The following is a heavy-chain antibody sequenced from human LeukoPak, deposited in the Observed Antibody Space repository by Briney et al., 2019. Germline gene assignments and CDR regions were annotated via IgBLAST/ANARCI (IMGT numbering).Heavy chain of an antibody. Sequence: ASVKVSCKASGYTFTSYGISWVRQAPGQGLEWMGWISAYNGNTNYAQKLQGRVTMTTDTSTGTAYTELRSLRSDDTAVYYCARDRYCSSTSCSFDYWGQGTLVTVSS. CDR1: GYTFTSYG. D-gene: IGHD2-2*01. CDR2: ISAYNGNT. CDR3: ARDRYCSSTSCSFDY. V-gene: IGHV1-18*01. J-gene: IGHJ4*02.